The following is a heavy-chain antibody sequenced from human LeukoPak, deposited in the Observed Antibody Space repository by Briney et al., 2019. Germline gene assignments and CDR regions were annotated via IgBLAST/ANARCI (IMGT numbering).Heavy chain of an antibody. CDR1: GGSISSSSYY. Sequence: SETLSLTCTVSGGSISSSSYYWGWIRQPPGKGLEWIGSIYYSGSTYYNPSLKSRVTISVDTSKNQFSLKLSSVTAADTAVYYCARGPPLLYSYGWVKGLDYWGQGTLVTVSS. CDR3: ARGPPLLYSYGWVKGLDY. J-gene: IGHJ4*02. CDR2: IYYSGST. V-gene: IGHV4-39*01. D-gene: IGHD5-18*01.